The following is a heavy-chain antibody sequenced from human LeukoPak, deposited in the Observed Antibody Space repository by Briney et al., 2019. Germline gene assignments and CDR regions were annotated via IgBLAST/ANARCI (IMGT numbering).Heavy chain of an antibody. CDR2: IYYSGST. V-gene: IGHV4-59*01. Sequence: SETLSLTCTVSGGSISSYYWNWIRQPPGKGLEWIGYIYYSGSTNYNPSLKSRVTISVDTSKNQFSLKLSSVTAADTAVYYCARAIRMNLWFGETEAYYMDVWGKGTTVTISS. CDR1: GGSISSYY. J-gene: IGHJ6*03. CDR3: ARAIRMNLWFGETEAYYMDV. D-gene: IGHD3-10*01.